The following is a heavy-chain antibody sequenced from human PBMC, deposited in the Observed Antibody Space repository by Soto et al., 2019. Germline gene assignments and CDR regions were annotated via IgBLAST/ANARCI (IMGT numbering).Heavy chain of an antibody. CDR1: GGTFSSYA. V-gene: IGHV1-69*12. CDR2: IIPIFGTA. CDR3: ARGGAYYYGSGSRGDYFDY. Sequence: QVQLVQSGAEVKKPGSSVKVSCKASGGTFSSYAISWVRQAPGQGLEWMGGIIPIFGTANYAQKFQGRVTITAAESTRPAYMELGGLRSEDTAVYYCARGGAYYYGSGSRGDYFDYWGQGTLVTVSS. D-gene: IGHD3-10*01. J-gene: IGHJ4*02.